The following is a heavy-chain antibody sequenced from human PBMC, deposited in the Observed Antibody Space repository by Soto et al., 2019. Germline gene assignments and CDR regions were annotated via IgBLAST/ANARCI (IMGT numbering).Heavy chain of an antibody. J-gene: IGHJ4*02. CDR1: GFTFSSYA. CDR2: ISGSGGST. CDR3: AKEGQQVGGGYFDY. V-gene: IGHV3-23*01. Sequence: EVQLLESGGGLVQPGGSLRLSCAASGFTFSSYAMSWVRQAPGKGLEWVSAISGSGGSTYYADSVKGRFTISRDNSKNTRDRQRNSLGAEDTGVYYRAKEGQQVGGGYFDYWGQGTLVTVSS. D-gene: IGHD6-13*01.